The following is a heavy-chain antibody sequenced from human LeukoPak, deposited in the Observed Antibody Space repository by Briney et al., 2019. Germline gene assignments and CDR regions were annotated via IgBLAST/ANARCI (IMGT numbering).Heavy chain of an antibody. CDR3: AKDRTYSAYAALDY. Sequence: GGSLRLSCAASGFTFDDYSVHWVRHAPGKGLEWVSGISWNSGSAGYADSVKGRFTISRDSAKNSLYLQMNSLRTEDTALYYCAKDRTYSAYAALDYWGQGTLVTVSS. V-gene: IGHV3-9*01. CDR2: ISWNSGSA. D-gene: IGHD5-12*01. CDR1: GFTFDDYS. J-gene: IGHJ4*02.